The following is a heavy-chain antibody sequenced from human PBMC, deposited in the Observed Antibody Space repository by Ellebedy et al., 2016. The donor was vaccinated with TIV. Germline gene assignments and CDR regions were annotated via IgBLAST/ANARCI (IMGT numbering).Heavy chain of an antibody. V-gene: IGHV3-23*01. D-gene: IGHD3-3*01. CDR2: ISGSGGST. J-gene: IGHJ6*02. CDR3: ARDPWSGYYDGPEYGMDV. CDR1: GFTFSSYA. Sequence: GESLKISCAASGFTFSSYAMSWVRQAPGKGPEWVSAISGSGGSTDYAYSLKGRFTISREHSKNTLYLQMNSLRHEDTAVYYCARDPWSGYYDGPEYGMDVWGQGTTVTVSS.